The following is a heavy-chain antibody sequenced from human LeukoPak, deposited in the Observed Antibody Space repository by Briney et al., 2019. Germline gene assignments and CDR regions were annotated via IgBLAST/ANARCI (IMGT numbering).Heavy chain of an antibody. J-gene: IGHJ3*02. Sequence: PSETLSLTCTVSGGSISSYHWSWIRQPPGKGLEWIGYIYYSGSTNLNPSLQSRVTISVDTSKNQFSLKLSSVTAADTAVYYCARAYYYGSGSYGFGIWGQGTMVTVSS. V-gene: IGHV4-59*01. CDR2: IYYSGST. D-gene: IGHD3-10*01. CDR3: ARAYYYGSGSYGFGI. CDR1: GGSISSYH.